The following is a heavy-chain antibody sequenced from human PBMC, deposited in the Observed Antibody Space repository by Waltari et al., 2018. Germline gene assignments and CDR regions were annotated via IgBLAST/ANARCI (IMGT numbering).Heavy chain of an antibody. D-gene: IGHD3-10*01. CDR2: IIPIFGTA. J-gene: IGHJ4*02. V-gene: IGHV1-69*12. CDR3: ARAKAIYGPLWYY. Sequence: QVQLVQSGAAVTKPGSSVKVSCKASGGPFSSYALSWVRQAPGQGLEWMGGIIPIFGTANYAQKFQGRVTITADESTSTAYMELSSLRSEDTAVYYCARAKAIYGPLWYYWGQGTLVTVSS. CDR1: GGPFSSYA.